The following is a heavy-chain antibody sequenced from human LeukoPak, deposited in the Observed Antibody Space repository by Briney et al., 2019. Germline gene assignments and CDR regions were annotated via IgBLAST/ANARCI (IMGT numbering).Heavy chain of an antibody. CDR3: ARAHDSSGYQPYFDY. CDR2: IYHSGST. V-gene: IGHV4-30-2*01. CDR1: GGSISSGGYS. D-gene: IGHD3-22*01. J-gene: IGHJ4*02. Sequence: SQTLSLTCAVSGGSISSGGYSWSWIRQPPGKGPEWIGYIYHSGSTYYNPSLKSRVTISVDRSKNQFSLKLSSVTAADTAVYYCARAHDSSGYQPYFDYWGQGTLVTVSS.